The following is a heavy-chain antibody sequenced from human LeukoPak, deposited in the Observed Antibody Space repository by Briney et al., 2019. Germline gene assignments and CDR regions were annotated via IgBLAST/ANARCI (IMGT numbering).Heavy chain of an antibody. CDR1: GGSISSSSYY. J-gene: IGHJ3*02. CDR2: IYYSGST. CDR3: ASKNDLSTFDI. Sequence: SETLSLTCTVSGGSISSSSYYWGWIRQSPGKGLEWIGYIYYSGSTNYNPSLKSRVTISVDTSKNQFSLKLSSVTAADTAVYYCASKNDLSTFDIWGQGTMVTVSS. V-gene: IGHV4-61*05. D-gene: IGHD2/OR15-2a*01.